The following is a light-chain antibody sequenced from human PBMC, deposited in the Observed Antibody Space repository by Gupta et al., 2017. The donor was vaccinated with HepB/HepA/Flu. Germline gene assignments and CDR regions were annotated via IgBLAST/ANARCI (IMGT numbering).Light chain of an antibody. V-gene: IGKV4-1*01. CDR2: WAS. J-gene: IGKJ1*01. CDR3: QQYYSTPTWT. Sequence: DIVMTQSPDSLAVSLGERATIHCKSSQSVLISSNNKNYLSWYQQKPGQPPKLLIYWASTRASGVPERFSGSGSGTDFTLTISSLQAEEVAVYYCQQYYSTPTWTFSQETKVEIK. CDR1: QSVLISSNNKNY.